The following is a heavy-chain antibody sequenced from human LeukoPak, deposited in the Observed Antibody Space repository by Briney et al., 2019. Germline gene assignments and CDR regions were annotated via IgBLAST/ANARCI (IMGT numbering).Heavy chain of an antibody. CDR3: VGTSGYTSGWSGLRD. Sequence: GGSLRLSCAASGFNYDWMHWVRQAPGKGLVWVSRVNGDGRDTTYVDSVKGRFTISRDNAKNTLYLQMNSLRVDDTAVYYCVGTSGYTSGWSGLRDWGRGTLVTVSS. V-gene: IGHV3-74*01. J-gene: IGHJ4*02. CDR1: GFNYDW. CDR2: VNGDGRDT. D-gene: IGHD6-19*01.